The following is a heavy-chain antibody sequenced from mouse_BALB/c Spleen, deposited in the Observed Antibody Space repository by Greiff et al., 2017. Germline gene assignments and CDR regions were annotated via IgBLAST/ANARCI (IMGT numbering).Heavy chain of an antibody. CDR2: INPSNGRT. Sequence: QVQLQQSGAELVRSGASVKLSCTASGFNIKDYYMHWVKQRPEQGLEWIGEINPSNGRTNYNEKFKSKATLTVDKSSSTAYMQLSSLTSEDSAVYYCARWGTTFAYWGQGTLVTVSA. D-gene: IGHD1-1*01. J-gene: IGHJ3*01. CDR1: GFNIKDYY. CDR3: ARWGTTFAY. V-gene: IGHV1S81*02.